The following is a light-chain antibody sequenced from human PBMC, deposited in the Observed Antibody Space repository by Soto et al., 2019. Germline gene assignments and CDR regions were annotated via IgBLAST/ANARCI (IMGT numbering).Light chain of an antibody. J-gene: IGLJ1*01. CDR1: SSDVGGYNY. CDR2: DVS. CDR3: SSYTSSSLYA. V-gene: IGLV2-14*01. Sequence: QSALTQPASVSGSPGQSITISCTGTSSDVGGYNYVSWYQQHPGKAPKLMIYDVSNRPSGVSNRFSGSKSGNTASLTISGLQAEDEADYYCSSYTSSSLYAFGTGTEVTVL.